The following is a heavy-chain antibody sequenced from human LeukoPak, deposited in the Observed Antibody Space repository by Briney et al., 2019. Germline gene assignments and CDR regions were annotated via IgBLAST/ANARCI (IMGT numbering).Heavy chain of an antibody. V-gene: IGHV4-30-2*01. CDR1: GGSISSGGYD. J-gene: IGHJ4*02. CDR2: ICHSGST. CDR3: ARGGSGRLFDY. Sequence: SETLSLTCTVSGGSISSGGYDWSWIRQPPGKGLEWIGYICHSGSTYYTPSTKSRVTISVERSKNQSSLKLSSVTAADTAVYYCARGGSGRLFDYWGQGNLVTVSS. D-gene: IGHD6-19*01.